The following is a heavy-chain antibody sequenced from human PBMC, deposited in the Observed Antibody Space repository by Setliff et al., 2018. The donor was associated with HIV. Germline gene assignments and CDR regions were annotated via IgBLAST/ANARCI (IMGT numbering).Heavy chain of an antibody. CDR2: IYYSGSA. V-gene: IGHV4-61*01. D-gene: IGHD3-22*01. CDR1: GDSIDRSNFF. Sequence: PSETLSLTCTVSGDSIDRSNFFWTWIRQHPGKGLEWIGYIYYSGSATYNPSLKSRVTISVDTSKNQFSLTLNSVTAADTAVYYCARADNYYYDSGAFKSGLDAFDIWGQGTMVTVSS. CDR3: ARADNYYYDSGAFKSGLDAFDI. J-gene: IGHJ3*02.